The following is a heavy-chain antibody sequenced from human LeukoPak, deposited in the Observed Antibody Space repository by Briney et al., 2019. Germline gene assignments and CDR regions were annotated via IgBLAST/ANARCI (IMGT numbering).Heavy chain of an antibody. CDR3: AKDGDSSGFFAFDI. CDR2: ISYDGSNK. D-gene: IGHD3-22*01. J-gene: IGHJ3*02. CDR1: GFTFSSYG. Sequence: GRSLRLSCAASGFTFSSYGMHWVRQAPGKGLEWVAVISYDGSNKYYADSVKGRFTISRDNSKNTLYLRMNSLRAEDTAVYYCAKDGDSSGFFAFDIWGQGTMVTVSS. V-gene: IGHV3-30*18.